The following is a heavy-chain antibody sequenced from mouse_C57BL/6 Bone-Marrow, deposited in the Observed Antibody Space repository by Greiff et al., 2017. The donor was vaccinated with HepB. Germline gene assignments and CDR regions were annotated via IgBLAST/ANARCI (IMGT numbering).Heavy chain of an antibody. Sequence: EVQLQQSGAELVRPGASVKLSCTASGFNIKDDYMHWVKQRPEQGLEWIGWIDPENGDTEYASKFQGKATITADTPSNTAYLQLSSLTSEDTAVYYCTTYGSSYPYFDYWGQGTTLTVSS. D-gene: IGHD1-1*01. CDR2: IDPENGDT. V-gene: IGHV14-4*01. J-gene: IGHJ2*01. CDR3: TTYGSSYPYFDY. CDR1: GFNIKDDY.